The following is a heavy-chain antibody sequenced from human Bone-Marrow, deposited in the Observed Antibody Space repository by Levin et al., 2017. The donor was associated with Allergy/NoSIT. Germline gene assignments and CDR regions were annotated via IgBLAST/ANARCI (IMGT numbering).Heavy chain of an antibody. Sequence: GASVKVSCKASGYTFTGYYMHWVRQAPGQGLEWMGWINPNSGGTNYAQKFQGRVTMTRDTSISTAYMELSRLRSDDTAVYYCARVVFPVLLWFGEFGAGDAFDIWGQGTMVTVSS. D-gene: IGHD3-10*01. CDR2: INPNSGGT. CDR1: GYTFTGYY. V-gene: IGHV1-2*02. CDR3: ARVVFPVLLWFGEFGAGDAFDI. J-gene: IGHJ3*02.